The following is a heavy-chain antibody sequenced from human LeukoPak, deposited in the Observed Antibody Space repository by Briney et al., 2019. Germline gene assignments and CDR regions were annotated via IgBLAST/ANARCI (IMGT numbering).Heavy chain of an antibody. CDR3: ARTAARRFDY. V-gene: IGHV1-46*01. Sequence: VALVKVSCKASGYTFPSYFMHWVRQAPGQGLEWMGIINPTGGSTTYAQKFQGRVTTTRDTSTSTVYMELSSLRSDDTAVYYCARTAARRFDYWGQGTLVTVSS. CDR1: GYTFPSYF. D-gene: IGHD6-6*01. CDR2: INPTGGST. J-gene: IGHJ4*02.